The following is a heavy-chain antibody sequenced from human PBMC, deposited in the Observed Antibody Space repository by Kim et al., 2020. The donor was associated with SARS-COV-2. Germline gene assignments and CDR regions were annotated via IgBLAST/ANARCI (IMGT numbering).Heavy chain of an antibody. V-gene: IGHV1-18*01. CDR2: ISTYNGNT. J-gene: IGHJ4*02. CDR1: GYTFTTYG. Sequence: ASVKVSCKTSGYTFTTYGITWVRQAPGQGLEWMGWISTYNGNTNYAQNLQGRVTMTTDTSTSTAYMELRSLRYDDTAVYYCARSRTSGRADYLGQGTLVT. CDR3: ARSRTSGRADY. D-gene: IGHD3-10*01.